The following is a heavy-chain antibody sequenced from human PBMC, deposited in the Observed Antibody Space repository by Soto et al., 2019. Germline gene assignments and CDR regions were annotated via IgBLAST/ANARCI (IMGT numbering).Heavy chain of an antibody. D-gene: IGHD2-15*01. Sequence: PGGSLILSCAASGFTFSSYSMSWVRQAPGKGLEWVSAISGSGGSTYYADSVKGRFTISRDNSKNTLYLQMNSLRAEDTAVYYCAKEGALVVVVAANSRGPFLVWGQGTMVTVSS. CDR3: AKEGALVVVVAANSRGPFLV. CDR2: ISGSGGST. J-gene: IGHJ3*01. CDR1: GFTFSSYS. V-gene: IGHV3-23*01.